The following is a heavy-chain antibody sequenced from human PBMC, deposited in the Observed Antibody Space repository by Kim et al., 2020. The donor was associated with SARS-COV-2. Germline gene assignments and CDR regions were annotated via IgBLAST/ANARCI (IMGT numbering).Heavy chain of an antibody. Sequence: ASVKVSCKASGYTFTSYGISWVRQAPGQGLEWMGWISAYNGNTNYAQKLQGRVTMTTDTSTSTAYMELRSLRSDDTAVYYCARFHYQEYYYDSSGYYGNAFDIWGQGTMVTVSS. CDR3: ARFHYQEYYYDSSGYYGNAFDI. CDR2: ISAYNGNT. CDR1: GYTFTSYG. J-gene: IGHJ3*02. V-gene: IGHV1-18*01. D-gene: IGHD3-22*01.